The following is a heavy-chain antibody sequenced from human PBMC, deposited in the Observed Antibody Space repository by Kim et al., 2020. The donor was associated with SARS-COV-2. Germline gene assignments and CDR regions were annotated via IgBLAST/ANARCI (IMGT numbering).Heavy chain of an antibody. D-gene: IGHD3-10*01. CDR1: GGTFSSYA. J-gene: IGHJ5*02. V-gene: IGHV1-69*13. CDR2: IIPIFGTA. Sequence: SVKVSCKASGGTFSSYAISWVRQAPGQGLEWMGGIIPIFGTANYAQKFQGRVTITADESTSTAYMELSSLRSEDTAVYYCARGVIPSLRVTMVRGSLNWFDPWGQGTLVTVSS. CDR3: ARGVIPSLRVTMVRGSLNWFDP.